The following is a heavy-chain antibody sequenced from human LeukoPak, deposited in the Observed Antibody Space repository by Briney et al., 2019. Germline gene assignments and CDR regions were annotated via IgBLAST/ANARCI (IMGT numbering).Heavy chain of an antibody. CDR3: AKDDSSGTRSFQH. D-gene: IGHD3-22*01. J-gene: IGHJ1*01. CDR2: ISGSGDNTVMSGSGENT. Sequence: GGSLRLSCAASGFTFNTTAMGWVRQAPGKGLEWLSVISGSGDNTVMSGSGENTYYADSVKGRFTISRDNSKNTLSLQMNDLGAEDTAVYYCAKDDSSGTRSFQHWGQGTLVTVSS. CDR1: GFTFNTTA. V-gene: IGHV3-23*01.